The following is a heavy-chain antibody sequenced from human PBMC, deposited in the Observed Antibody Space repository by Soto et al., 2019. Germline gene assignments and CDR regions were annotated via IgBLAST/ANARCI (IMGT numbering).Heavy chain of an antibody. Sequence: QVQLVQSGAEVKKPGSSVKVSCKASGGTFSSYAISWVRQAPGQGLEWIGEINHSGSTNYNPSLKSRVTISVDTSKNQFSLKLSSVTAADTAVYYCAREYYYGMDVWGQGTTVTVSS. CDR3: AREYYYGMDV. CDR1: GGTFSSYA. V-gene: IGHV4-34*01. J-gene: IGHJ6*02. CDR2: INHSGST.